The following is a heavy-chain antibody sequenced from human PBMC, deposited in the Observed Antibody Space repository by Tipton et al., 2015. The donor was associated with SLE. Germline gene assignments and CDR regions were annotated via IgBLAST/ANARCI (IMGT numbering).Heavy chain of an antibody. Sequence: QLVQSGAEVKKPGASVKISCKTSGFAFNNYYIHWVRQAPGQGPEWMGVINPSDGNTTHAQKLQGRFTMTTDTFTSTVYMEMSSLRSDDTAVYYCARERQLGLWGQGTLVTVSS. V-gene: IGHV1-46*02. CDR2: INPSDGNT. CDR1: GFAFNNYY. J-gene: IGHJ5*02. D-gene: IGHD6-13*01. CDR3: ARERQLGL.